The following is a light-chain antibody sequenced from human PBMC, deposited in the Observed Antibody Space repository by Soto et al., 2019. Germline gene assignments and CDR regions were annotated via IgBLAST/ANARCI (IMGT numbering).Light chain of an antibody. J-gene: IGKJ1*01. Sequence: DIVMTQSPLSLPVTPGEPASISCRSSHSLLHSNGYNYLDWYLQKPGQSPQLLIYLGSNRASGVLDRFSGSGSGTDFTLKISRVEAEDVGVYYCMQALQTPRTFGQGTKV. CDR2: LGS. CDR3: MQALQTPRT. V-gene: IGKV2-28*01. CDR1: HSLLHSNGYNY.